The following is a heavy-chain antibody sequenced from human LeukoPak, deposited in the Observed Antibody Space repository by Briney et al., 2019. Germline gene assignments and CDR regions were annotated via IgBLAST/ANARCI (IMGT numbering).Heavy chain of an antibody. V-gene: IGHV3-53*01. D-gene: IGHD1-26*01. CDR2: IYSGGST. J-gene: IGHJ3*02. CDR1: GFTVSSNY. Sequence: GGSLRLSCAASGFTVSSNYMSWVRQAPGKGLEWVSVIYSGGSTYYADSVKGRFTISRDNSKNTPYLQMNSLRAEDTAVYYCARFPLNLIVGAPQKAFDIWGQGTLVTVSS. CDR3: ARFPLNLIVGAPQKAFDI.